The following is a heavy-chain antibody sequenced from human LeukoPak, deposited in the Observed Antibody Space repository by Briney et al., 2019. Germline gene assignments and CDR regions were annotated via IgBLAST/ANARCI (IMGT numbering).Heavy chain of an antibody. J-gene: IGHJ4*02. CDR2: ISGSGGGT. V-gene: IGHV3-23*01. Sequence: GGSLRLSCAVSGITLSNYGMSWVRQAPGKGLEWVAGISGSGGGTKYADSVKGRFTISRDNPKNTLYLQMNSLRAEDTAMYFCAKRGVVIRAILVGFHKEAYYFDSWGQGALVTVSS. D-gene: IGHD2-21*01. CDR3: AKRGVVIRAILVGFHKEAYYFDS. CDR1: GITLSNYG.